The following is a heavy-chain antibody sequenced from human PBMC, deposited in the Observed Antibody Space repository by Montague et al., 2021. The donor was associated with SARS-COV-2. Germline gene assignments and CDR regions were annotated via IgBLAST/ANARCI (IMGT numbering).Heavy chain of an antibody. J-gene: IGHJ6*02. CDR1: GDSIRESH. Sequence: SETLSLTCTVSGDSIRESHWSWIRQPPGKGLEWIGYIDNSGSTNYNPARESRVTLTVSASNNQFYLTLRSVTAADTAVYYCARLTGSRVYYYHYGLDVWGQGTTVTVSS. CDR2: IDNSGST. D-gene: IGHD1-20*01. CDR3: ARLTGSRVYYYHYGLDV. V-gene: IGHV4-4*09.